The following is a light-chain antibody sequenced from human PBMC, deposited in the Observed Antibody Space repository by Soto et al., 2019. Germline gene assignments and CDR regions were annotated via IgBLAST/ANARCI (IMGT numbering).Light chain of an antibody. J-gene: IGKJ4*01. CDR2: GAS. CDR3: QQYGSPLT. CDR1: QSVSSSY. V-gene: IGKV3-20*01. Sequence: EIVLTQSPGTLSLSPGERATLSCRASQSVSSSYLAWYQQKPGQAPRLLIYGASSRATGIPDRFSGSGSGTNFTLTISRLEPEDFAVYYGQQYGSPLTFGGGTQVEIK.